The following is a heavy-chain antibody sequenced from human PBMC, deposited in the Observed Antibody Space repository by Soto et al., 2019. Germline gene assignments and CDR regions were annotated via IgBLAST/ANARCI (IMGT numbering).Heavy chain of an antibody. V-gene: IGHV4-39*01. D-gene: IGHD1-20*01. CDR3: ASSKRGYNWNYFGH. J-gene: IGHJ4*02. CDR1: GCSFSGSDYY. CDR2: VFYTGFT. Sequence: SATLSLTCAVSGCSFSGSDYYWGCLRQSPGQGPEWIGSVFYTGFTSYNPSLESRVSVSVDTSKNQFSLKVSGVSAADTAVYYCASSKRGYNWNYFGHWGQGALVTVSS.